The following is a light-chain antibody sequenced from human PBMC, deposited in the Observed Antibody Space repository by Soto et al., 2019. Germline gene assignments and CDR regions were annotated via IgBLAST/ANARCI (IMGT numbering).Light chain of an antibody. CDR3: SSFTSNRIYV. CDR1: HNDIGTYDY. V-gene: IGLV2-14*03. CDR2: GVT. J-gene: IGLJ1*01. Sequence: QSVLTQPTSVSGSPGQSITISCTGNHNDIGTYDYVSWYQQHPGRAPRLLIHGVTTRPSGISDRFSASKSGLTAPLTISGLTPEDEADYYCSSFTSNRIYVFGPGTKVTVL.